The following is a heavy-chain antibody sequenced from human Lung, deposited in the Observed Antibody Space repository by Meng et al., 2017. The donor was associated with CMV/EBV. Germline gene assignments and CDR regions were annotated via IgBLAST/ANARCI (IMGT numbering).Heavy chain of an antibody. CDR3: ARELRFLEWLLPTSYYYYGMDV. V-gene: IGHV3-30-3*01. D-gene: IGHD3-3*01. Sequence: GGSLRLXCPASGFTSSSYATHWVRHAPGKGLVWVAVISYDGSNKYYADSVKGRFTIYRDNSKNTLYLQMNSLRAEDTAVYYCARELRFLEWLLPTSYYYYGMDVWGQGXTVTVSS. CDR2: ISYDGSNK. J-gene: IGHJ6*02. CDR1: GFTSSSYA.